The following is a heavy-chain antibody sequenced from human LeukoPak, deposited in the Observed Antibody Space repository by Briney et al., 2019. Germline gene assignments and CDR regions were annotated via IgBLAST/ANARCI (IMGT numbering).Heavy chain of an antibody. CDR3: ATARGAMIVVGPPDY. V-gene: IGHV1-69-2*01. D-gene: IGHD3-22*01. J-gene: IGHJ4*02. CDR2: VDPENGET. Sequence: ASVKVSCKVSGYTYTYYYFHWVQQAPGKGLEGMGLVDPENGETIYAKNIQGRVTIASHTSTDTAYMELSSLRSEDTAVYYCATARGAMIVVGPPDYWGQGTLVTVSS. CDR1: GYTYTYYY.